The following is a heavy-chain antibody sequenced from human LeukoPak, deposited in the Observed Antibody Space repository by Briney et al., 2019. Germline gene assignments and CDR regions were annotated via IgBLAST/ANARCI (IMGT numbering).Heavy chain of an antibody. J-gene: IGHJ4*02. Sequence: GGSLRLSCAASGFTVSSNYMSWVRQAPGKGLEWVANVKQDGSEKNYVDSVKGRFTISRDNAKNSLYLQMSSLRVEDTAVYYCSRDTVAAPAGDYWGQGTLVTVSS. CDR3: SRDTVAAPAGDY. CDR2: VKQDGSEK. D-gene: IGHD6-13*01. V-gene: IGHV3-7*01. CDR1: GFTVSSNY.